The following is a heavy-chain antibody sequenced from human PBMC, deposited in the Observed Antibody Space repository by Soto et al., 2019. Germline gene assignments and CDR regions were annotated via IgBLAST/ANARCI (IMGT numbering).Heavy chain of an antibody. Sequence: GGSLRLSCAASGFTFSSYEMNWVRQAPGKGLEWVSYISSSGSTIYYADSVKGRFTISRDNAKISLYLQMNSLRAEDTAVYYCARDRDSSGYYYSDAFDIWGQGTMVTVSS. J-gene: IGHJ3*02. CDR1: GFTFSSYE. CDR3: ARDRDSSGYYYSDAFDI. CDR2: ISSSGSTI. D-gene: IGHD3-22*01. V-gene: IGHV3-48*03.